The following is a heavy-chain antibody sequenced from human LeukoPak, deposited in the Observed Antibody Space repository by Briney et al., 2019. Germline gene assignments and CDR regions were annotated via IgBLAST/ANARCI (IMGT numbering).Heavy chain of an antibody. V-gene: IGHV3-53*01. D-gene: IGHD3-3*01. Sequence: GGSLRLSCAASGFTVSTNYMSWVRQAPGKGLEWVAIIYGGGNTYYVDSVQGRFTISRDTSKNTVYLQMNTLRAEDTAVYYCNSFWAWGQGTLVTVSS. CDR3: NSFWA. CDR2: IYGGGNT. J-gene: IGHJ5*02. CDR1: GFTVSTNY.